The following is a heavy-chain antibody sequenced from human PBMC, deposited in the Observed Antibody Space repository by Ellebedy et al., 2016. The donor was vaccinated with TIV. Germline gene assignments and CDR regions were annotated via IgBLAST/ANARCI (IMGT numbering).Heavy chain of an antibody. V-gene: IGHV3-20*03. CDR1: GFKFDDYG. J-gene: IGHJ4*02. D-gene: IGHD3-9*01. CDR2: IHWNGGSK. Sequence: GGSLRLSXAASGFKFDDYGMSWVRQVPGKGLEWVASIHWNGGSKPYADSVKGRFTISRDNGKNSLFLQMNSLTDADTALYFCARDSALFYDDPVTGYMGYYFDHWGQGNLVIVSS. CDR3: ARDSALFYDDPVTGYMGYYFDH.